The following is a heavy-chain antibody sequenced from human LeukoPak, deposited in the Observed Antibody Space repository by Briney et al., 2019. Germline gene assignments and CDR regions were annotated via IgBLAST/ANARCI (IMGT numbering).Heavy chain of an antibody. CDR2: IGGSGDKT. V-gene: IGHV3-23*01. D-gene: IGHD3-10*01. Sequence: GGSLRLSCAASGFTFNRNAISWVRQAPGKGLEWVSTIGGSGDKTFYADSVKGRFTISRDNAKNTLYLQMNSLRAEDTAVYFCAKRGVVIRVFLVGFHKEAYYFDSWGQGALVTVSS. CDR1: GFTFNRNA. CDR3: AKRGVVIRVFLVGFHKEAYYFDS. J-gene: IGHJ4*02.